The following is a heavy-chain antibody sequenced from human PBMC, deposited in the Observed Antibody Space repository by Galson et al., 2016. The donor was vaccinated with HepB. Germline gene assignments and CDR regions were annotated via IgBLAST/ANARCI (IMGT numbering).Heavy chain of an antibody. J-gene: IGHJ5*02. V-gene: IGHV3-23*01. CDR1: GFTFSSYN. CDR3: AKDRAGSISWGFGT. D-gene: IGHD3-10*01. Sequence: SLRLSCAASGFTFSSYNMNWVRQAPGKGLQWVSTISDSGSSTYYADSVQGRFTISRDNSKNTLYLQMNSLRAEDTAVYYCAKDRAGSISWGFGTWGQGALVTVSS. CDR2: ISDSGSST.